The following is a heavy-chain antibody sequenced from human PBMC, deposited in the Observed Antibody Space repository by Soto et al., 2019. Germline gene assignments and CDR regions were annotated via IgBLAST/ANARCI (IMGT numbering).Heavy chain of an antibody. Sequence: SHTLSLTCAITGDSASSNSAGWSWVRQSPSRGLEWLGRTYYRSKWYYEYAVSVRGRITINPDTSKNQYSLQLNSVTPEDKAVYLCARGEQYSGRIFDYWGQGTLVT. CDR2: TYYRSKWYY. D-gene: IGHD1-26*01. CDR3: ARGEQYSGRIFDY. J-gene: IGHJ4*01. CDR1: GDSASSNSAG. V-gene: IGHV6-1*01.